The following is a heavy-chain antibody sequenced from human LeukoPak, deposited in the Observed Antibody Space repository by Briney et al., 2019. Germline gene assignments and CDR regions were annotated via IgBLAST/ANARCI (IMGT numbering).Heavy chain of an antibody. CDR1: GFTFRTYS. D-gene: IGHD4-11*01. CDR2: ISGSSSTI. J-gene: IGHJ4*02. Sequence: GGSLRLSCAASGFTFRTYSMHWVRQAPGKGLEWVSYISGSSSTIYYAHSVKGRFTISRDTSKNTLYLQMNSLRAEDTAVYYCARSGGLQKFDYWGQGTLVTVSS. CDR3: ARSGGLQKFDY. V-gene: IGHV3-48*01.